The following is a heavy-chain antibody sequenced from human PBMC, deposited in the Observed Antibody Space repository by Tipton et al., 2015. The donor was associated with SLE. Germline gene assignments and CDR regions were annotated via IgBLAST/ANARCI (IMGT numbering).Heavy chain of an antibody. D-gene: IGHD2-8*01. CDR3: ARGMLTWRGAIIGVDV. CDR1: GASINGGSYF. J-gene: IGHJ6*02. Sequence: TLSLTCTVSGASINGGSYFWNWIRQPAGKGLEWIGRIYSSGSTTYNPSLKSRVTISGDTSKNQFSLKLTSVTAADTAVYYCARGMLTWRGAIIGVDVWGQGTSVNVSS. CDR2: IYSSGST. V-gene: IGHV4-61*02.